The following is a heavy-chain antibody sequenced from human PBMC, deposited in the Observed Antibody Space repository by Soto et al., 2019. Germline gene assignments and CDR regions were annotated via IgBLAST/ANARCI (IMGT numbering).Heavy chain of an antibody. Sequence: EVQLVESGGGLVQPGGSLRLSCAASGFTFSSYARHWVRRAPGKGLEYVSAITSNGGNTDYASSVKGRFTISRDNSKNTLYLQMGSLRAEDMAVYYCARRIPFGYGMDVWGQGTTVTVSS. V-gene: IGHV3-64*01. J-gene: IGHJ6*02. CDR1: GFTFSSYA. CDR3: ARRIPFGYGMDV. CDR2: ITSNGGNT. D-gene: IGHD2-21*01.